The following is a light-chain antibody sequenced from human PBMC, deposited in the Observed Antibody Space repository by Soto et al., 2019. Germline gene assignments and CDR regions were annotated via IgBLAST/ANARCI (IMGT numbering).Light chain of an antibody. CDR1: SSDIGGYNY. V-gene: IGLV2-14*01. Sequence: QSALTQPASVSGSPGQSITISCTGTSSDIGGYNYVSWFQQQPGKAPKLMISDVSNRPSGVSNRFSGSKSGNTASLTISGLQAEDEADYYCSSYTSGSTFYVFGTGTKLTVL. CDR3: SSYTSGSTFYV. J-gene: IGLJ1*01. CDR2: DVS.